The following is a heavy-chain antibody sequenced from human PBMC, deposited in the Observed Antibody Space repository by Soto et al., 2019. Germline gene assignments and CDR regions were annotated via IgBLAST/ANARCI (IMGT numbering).Heavy chain of an antibody. Sequence: QVQLVESGGGLVKPGGSLRLSCAASGFTFSDYYMSWIRQAPGKGLEWVSYISSRGSTIYYADSVKGRFTISRDNAKNSLCLQMTSLRAEDTAVYYCAREVYSGSLPTYYYYYGMDVWGQGTTVSVAS. D-gene: IGHD6-6*01. CDR1: GFTFSDYY. CDR3: AREVYSGSLPTYYYYYGMDV. CDR2: ISSRGSTI. V-gene: IGHV3-11*01. J-gene: IGHJ6*02.